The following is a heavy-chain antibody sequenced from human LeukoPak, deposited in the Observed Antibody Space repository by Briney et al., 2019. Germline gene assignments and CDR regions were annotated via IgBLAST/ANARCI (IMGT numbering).Heavy chain of an antibody. CDR3: AKGHGSGTYWVFND. CDR1: GFTLTYNY. J-gene: IGHJ4*02. Sequence: GGSLRLSCTASGFTLTYNYLTWVRQAPGKGLEWVSGITGSGGSTYYADSVKGRFTISRDNSQNTLYLQMNSLRAEDTAVYYCAKGHGSGTYWVFNDWGQGTLVTVSS. CDR2: ITGSGGST. V-gene: IGHV3-23*01. D-gene: IGHD3-10*01.